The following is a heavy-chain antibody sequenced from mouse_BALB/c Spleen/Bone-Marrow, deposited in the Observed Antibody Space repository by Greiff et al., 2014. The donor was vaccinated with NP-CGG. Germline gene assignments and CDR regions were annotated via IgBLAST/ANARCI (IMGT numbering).Heavy chain of an antibody. J-gene: IGHJ4*01. CDR2: ISTYSGNT. D-gene: IGHD2-1*01. CDR1: GYTFTDYA. Sequence: LEESGPELVRPGVSVKISCKGSGYTFTDYAMHWVKQSHAKSLEWIGVISTYSGNTNYNQKFKGKATMTVDKSSSTAYMELARLTPEDSAIYYCARGDYGNWNYAMDYWGQGTSVTVSS. CDR3: ARGDYGNWNYAMDY. V-gene: IGHV1-67*01.